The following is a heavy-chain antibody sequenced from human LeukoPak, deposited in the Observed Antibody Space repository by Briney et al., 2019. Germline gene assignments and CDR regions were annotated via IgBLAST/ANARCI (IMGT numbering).Heavy chain of an antibody. CDR3: ARVHANYYYYMDV. J-gene: IGHJ6*03. CDR2: INPNSGGT. V-gene: IGHV1-2*02. CDR1: GYTFTGYY. Sequence: ASVTVSCKASGYTFTGYYMHWVRRAPGQGLEWMGWINPNSGGTNYAQKFQGRVTMTRDTSISTAYMELSRLRSDDTAVYYCARVHANYYYYMDVWGKGTTVTVSS.